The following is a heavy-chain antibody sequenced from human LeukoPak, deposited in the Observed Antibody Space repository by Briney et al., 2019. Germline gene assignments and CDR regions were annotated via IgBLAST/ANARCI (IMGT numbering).Heavy chain of an antibody. CDR1: GFTFSSYA. V-gene: IGHV3-23*01. J-gene: IGHJ4*02. CDR3: AKDPTSSWPYYFDY. D-gene: IGHD6-13*01. Sequence: GSLRLSCAASGFTFSSYAMSWVRQAPGKGLEWVSTISGSGVNTYYSDSVKGRFTISRDNSKNTLYLQMNSLRAEDTAVYYCAKDPTSSWPYYFDYWGQGTLVTVSS. CDR2: ISGSGVNT.